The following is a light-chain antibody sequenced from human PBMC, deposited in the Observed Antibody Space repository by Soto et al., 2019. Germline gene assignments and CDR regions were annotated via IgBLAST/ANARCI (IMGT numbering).Light chain of an antibody. CDR1: QSVNRNS. Sequence: ETVLSQSPGTLSLSPGERATLSCRASQSVNRNSLAWYQHKPGQAPRLLIYGVSSRAIGIPDRFSGSGSGTDFTLTISRLEPEDFAVYYCPHYGTSRPWTFGQGTKVEIK. CDR3: PHYGTSRPWT. J-gene: IGKJ1*01. CDR2: GVS. V-gene: IGKV3-20*01.